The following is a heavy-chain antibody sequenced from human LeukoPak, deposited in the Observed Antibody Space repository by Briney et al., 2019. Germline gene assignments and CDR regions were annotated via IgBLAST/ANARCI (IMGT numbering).Heavy chain of an antibody. D-gene: IGHD2-21*02. CDR3: ARDMTALDY. V-gene: IGHV3-11*06. J-gene: IGHJ4*02. CDR2: ISDDSTYT. CDR1: GFTFSDCY. Sequence: GGSLRLSCVASGFTFSDCYMTWIRQAPGKGLEWVARISDDSTYTNYADSVKGRFSISRDNAKKSLYLQMDSLRAEDTAVYYCARDMTALDYWGPGTLVTVSS.